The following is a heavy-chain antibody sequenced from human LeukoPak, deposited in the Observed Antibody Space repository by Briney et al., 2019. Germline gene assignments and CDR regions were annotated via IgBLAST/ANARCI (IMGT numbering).Heavy chain of an antibody. CDR3: ARKLGYCSSTSCLDAFDI. D-gene: IGHD2-2*01. CDR1: GGSISSSSYY. CDR2: IYYSGST. J-gene: IGHJ3*02. Sequence: SETLSLTCIVSGGSISSSSYYWGWIRQPPGKGLEWIGSIYYSGSTYYNPSLKSRVTISVDTSKNQFSLKLSSVTAADTAVYYCARKLGYCSSTSCLDAFDIWGQGAMVTVSS. V-gene: IGHV4-39*01.